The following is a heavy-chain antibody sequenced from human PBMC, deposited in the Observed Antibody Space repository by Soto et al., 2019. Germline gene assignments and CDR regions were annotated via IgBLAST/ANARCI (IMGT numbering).Heavy chain of an antibody. J-gene: IGHJ5*02. V-gene: IGHV3-33*01. CDR2: IWYDGSNK. Sequence: QVQLVESGGGVVQPGRSLRLSCAASGFTFSNYGMHWVRQAPGKGLEWVAVIWYDGSNKYYADSVKGRFTISRDNSRNTLYLQMNSLIAEDTAGYYCASGGGVGVDPWGQGTLVTVYS. CDR3: ASGGGVGVDP. D-gene: IGHD3-16*01. CDR1: GFTFSNYG.